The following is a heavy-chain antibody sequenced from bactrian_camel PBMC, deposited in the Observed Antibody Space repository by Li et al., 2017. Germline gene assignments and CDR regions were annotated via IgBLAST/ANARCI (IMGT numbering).Heavy chain of an antibody. D-gene: IGHD2*01. CDR1: QLMANSYY. V-gene: IGHV3S28*01. J-gene: IGHJ6*01. CDR3: AADCSSTLCFGSYCPCAA. CDR2: IDTGGGST. Sequence: QLVESGGGSVQTGGSLRLSCTASQLMANSYYCMGWFRQAPGKEREGVANIDTGGGSTYYADSVKGRFTISRDNAKNTLYLQINSLKPEDTATYYCAADCSSTLCFGSYCPCAAWGQGTQVTV.